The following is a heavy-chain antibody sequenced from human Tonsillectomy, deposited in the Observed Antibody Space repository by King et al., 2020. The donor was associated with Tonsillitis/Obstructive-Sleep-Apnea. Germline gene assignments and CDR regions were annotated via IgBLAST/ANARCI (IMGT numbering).Heavy chain of an antibody. J-gene: IGHJ5*02. CDR2: INHSGST. Sequence: QVQLQQWGAGLLKPSETLSLPCAVYGGSFSGYYWSWIRQPPGKGLEWIGEINHSGSTNYNPSLKSRVTISVDTSKNQFSLKLSSVTAADTAVYYCARGGEALVNWFDPWGQGTLVTVSS. CDR1: GGSFSGYY. D-gene: IGHD3-10*01. V-gene: IGHV4-34*01. CDR3: ARGGEALVNWFDP.